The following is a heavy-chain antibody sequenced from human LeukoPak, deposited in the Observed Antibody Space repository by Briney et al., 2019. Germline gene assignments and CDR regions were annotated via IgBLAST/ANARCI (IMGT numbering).Heavy chain of an antibody. CDR3: ASLPDSSSWYRNYFDY. D-gene: IGHD6-13*01. Sequence: PGGSLRLSCVASGFTLSGYAMHWVRQAPGKGLEWVAVISYDGSNKYYADSVKGRFTISRDNSKNTLYLQMNSLRAEDTAVYYCASLPDSSSWYRNYFDYWGQGTLVTVSS. V-gene: IGHV3-30-3*02. J-gene: IGHJ4*02. CDR2: ISYDGSNK. CDR1: GFTLSGYA.